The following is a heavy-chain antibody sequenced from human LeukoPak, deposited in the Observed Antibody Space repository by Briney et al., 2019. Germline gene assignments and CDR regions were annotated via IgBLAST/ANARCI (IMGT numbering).Heavy chain of an antibody. CDR3: TRENGAFSPFGF. D-gene: IGHD2-8*01. Sequence: SEPLSLTCGVSGGSITTTNFWSWVRQAPGQGLEWIGEISLSGLTNYNSSLSSRVTISLDRAKNHLSLNLRSVTAADTAIYYCTRENGAFSPFGFWGQGTVVTVSS. J-gene: IGHJ4*02. CDR1: GGSITTTNF. CDR2: ISLSGLT. V-gene: IGHV4-4*02.